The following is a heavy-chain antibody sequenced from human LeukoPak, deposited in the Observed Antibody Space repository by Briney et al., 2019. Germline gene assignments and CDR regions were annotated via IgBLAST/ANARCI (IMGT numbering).Heavy chain of an antibody. CDR3: SRSLDY. J-gene: IGHJ4*02. V-gene: IGHV3-7*01. CDR2: IKQDGSEK. CDR1: GFPFSGSW. Sequence: GGSLRLSCAASGFPFSGSWMDWVRQAPGKRMEWVANIKQDGSEKHYADSVKGRFTISRDNAKNSLFLQMSGPRAEDTAVYYCSRSLDYWGQGALVTVSS.